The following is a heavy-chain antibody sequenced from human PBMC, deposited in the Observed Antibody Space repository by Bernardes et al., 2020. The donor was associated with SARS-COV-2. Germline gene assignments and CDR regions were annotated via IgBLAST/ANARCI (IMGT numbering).Heavy chain of an antibody. D-gene: IGHD3-16*01. CDR1: GLSLTTPGVG. CDR2: IYWDDDK. Sequence: SGPTLVKPTQTLTLTCTFSGLSLTTPGVGVGWVRQPPGKALEWLAIIYWDDDKRYRPSLGSRLTVTRDTSKNQIVLTLSNVGPVDTATYYCVHRFYVDRPVGEPFDLWGQGTRVTVSS. J-gene: IGHJ4*02. V-gene: IGHV2-5*02. CDR3: VHRFYVDRPVGEPFDL.